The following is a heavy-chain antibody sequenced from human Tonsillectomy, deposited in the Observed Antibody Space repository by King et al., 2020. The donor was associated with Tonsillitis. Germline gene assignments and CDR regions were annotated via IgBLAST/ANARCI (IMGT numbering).Heavy chain of an antibody. J-gene: IGHJ6*02. Sequence: QLVQSGGGVVQPGRSLRLSCAASGFTFSSYGMHWVRQAPGKGLEWVAVISYDGSNKYYADSVKGRFTISRDNSKNTLYLQMNSLRAEDTAVYYCAKDLGQVVVVPYGMDVWGQXXTVTVSS. CDR3: AKDLGQVVVVPYGMDV. D-gene: IGHD2-2*01. CDR2: ISYDGSNK. CDR1: GFTFSSYG. V-gene: IGHV3-30*18.